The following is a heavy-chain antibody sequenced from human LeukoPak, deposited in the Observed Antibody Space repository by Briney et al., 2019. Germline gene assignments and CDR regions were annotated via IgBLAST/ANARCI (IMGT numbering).Heavy chain of an antibody. V-gene: IGHV3-7*03. Sequence: GGSLRLSCAASGFTFSSYEMNWVRQAPGKGLEWVANIKQDGSEKYYVDSVKGRFTISRDNAKNSLYLQMNSLRAGDTAVYYCARTLGDWGQGTLVTVSS. D-gene: IGHD1-26*01. J-gene: IGHJ4*02. CDR1: GFTFSSYE. CDR2: IKQDGSEK. CDR3: ARTLGD.